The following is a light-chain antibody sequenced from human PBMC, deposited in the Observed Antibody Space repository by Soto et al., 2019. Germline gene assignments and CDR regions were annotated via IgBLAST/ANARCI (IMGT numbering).Light chain of an antibody. V-gene: IGKV3-20*01. CDR1: QSVGSNY. CDR3: QQCGSSPNT. J-gene: IGKJ2*01. CDR2: GTS. Sequence: EIVLTQSPGTLSLSPGERVTLSCRASQSVGSNYLAWYQQKPGQAPRLLIYGTSNRATGIPDRFSGSGSGTDFTLTISRLEPEEFAVYYCQQCGSSPNTFGQGTKLDIK.